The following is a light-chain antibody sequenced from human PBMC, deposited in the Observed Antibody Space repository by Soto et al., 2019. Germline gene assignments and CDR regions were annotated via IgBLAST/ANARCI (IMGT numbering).Light chain of an antibody. CDR3: SSYTSSSTLV. CDR1: SSDVGGYNY. V-gene: IGLV2-14*01. J-gene: IGLJ2*01. CDR2: DVS. Sequence: QSALTQPASVSGSPGQSITISCTGTSSDVGGYNYVSWYQQHPGKAPKLMIYDVSNRPSGVSNRFSGSKSGNTASLTISGLEAEVAADYSCSSYTSSSTLVFGGGTKLTVL.